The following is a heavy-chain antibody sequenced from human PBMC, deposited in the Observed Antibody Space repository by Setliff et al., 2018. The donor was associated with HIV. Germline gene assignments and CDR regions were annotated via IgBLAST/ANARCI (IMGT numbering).Heavy chain of an antibody. CDR2: INWNGGST. CDR3: ARDRYSGSSTDY. CDR1: GFTFDDYG. J-gene: IGHJ4*02. Sequence: GGSLRLSCAASGFTFDDYGMSWVRQTPRKGLEWVSGINWNGGSTGYADSVKGRFTISRDNVKNSLYLQMNSLRAEDTAVYYCARDRYSGSSTDYWGQGTLVTVSS. D-gene: IGHD1-26*01. V-gene: IGHV3-20*04.